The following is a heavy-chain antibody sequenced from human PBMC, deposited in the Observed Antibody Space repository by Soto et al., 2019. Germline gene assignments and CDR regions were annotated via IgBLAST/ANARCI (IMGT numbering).Heavy chain of an antibody. Sequence: ESVGGLVQPGGSLRLSCVASGFTFNDYAMNWVRQAPGKGLEWVSTISGSGDSTYYADSVKGRFTFSRDNSKNTLWLQMNSLRAEDTAVYYCAKASGGSCSGGICYYFDYWGQGTLVTVSS. CDR2: ISGSGDST. J-gene: IGHJ4*02. CDR1: GFTFNDYA. D-gene: IGHD2-15*01. CDR3: AKASGGSCSGGICYYFDY. V-gene: IGHV3-23*01.